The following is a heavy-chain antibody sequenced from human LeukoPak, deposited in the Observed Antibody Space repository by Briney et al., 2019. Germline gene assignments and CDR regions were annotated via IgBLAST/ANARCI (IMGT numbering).Heavy chain of an antibody. CDR1: GGSISSSSYY. CDR3: ARVGTQWLDLYYFDY. D-gene: IGHD6-19*01. J-gene: IGHJ4*02. Sequence: PSETLSLTCTVSGGSISSSSYYWSWIRQPPGKGLEWIGYIYYSGSTNYNPSLKSRVTISVDTSKNQFSLKLSSVTAADTAVYYCARVGTQWLDLYYFDYWGQGTLVTVSS. V-gene: IGHV4-61*01. CDR2: IYYSGST.